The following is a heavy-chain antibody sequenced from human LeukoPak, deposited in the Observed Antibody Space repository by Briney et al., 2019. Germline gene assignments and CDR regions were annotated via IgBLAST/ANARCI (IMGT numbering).Heavy chain of an antibody. CDR2: ISYDGSNK. CDR1: GFTFSSYA. Sequence: GGSLRLSCSASGFTFSSYAMHWVRQAPGKGLEWVAVISYDGSNKYYADSVKGRFTISRDNSKNTLYLQMNSLRADDTAVYYCAKDRPSGSYYPGAFDIWGQGTMVTVSS. J-gene: IGHJ3*02. CDR3: AKDRPSGSYYPGAFDI. V-gene: IGHV3-30-3*01. D-gene: IGHD1-26*01.